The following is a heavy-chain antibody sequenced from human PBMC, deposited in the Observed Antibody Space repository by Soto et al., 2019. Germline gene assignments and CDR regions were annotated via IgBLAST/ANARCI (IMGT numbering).Heavy chain of an antibody. CDR1: GFIFSNYG. CDR3: ASGKKSVGGVIINAEFDY. CDR2: ISYDGSNK. V-gene: IGHV3-30*03. J-gene: IGHJ4*02. D-gene: IGHD3-10*01. Sequence: GGSLRLSCAASGFIFSNYGMHWVRQAPGKGLEWVAVISYDGSNKYYADSVKGRFTISRDNSKNTLYLQMNSLRAEDTAVYYCASGKKSVGGVIINAEFDYWGQGTLVTVSS.